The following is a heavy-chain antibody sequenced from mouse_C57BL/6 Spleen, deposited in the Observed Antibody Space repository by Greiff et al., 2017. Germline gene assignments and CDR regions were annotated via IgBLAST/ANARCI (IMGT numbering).Heavy chain of an antibody. V-gene: IGHV1-54*01. D-gene: IGHD2-10*02. CDR2: INPGSGGT. CDR3: ARQISLYGGFDY. CDR1: GYAFTNYL. J-gene: IGHJ2*01. Sequence: VQLQQSGAELVRPGTSVKVSCKASGYAFTNYLIEWVKQRPGQGLEWIGVINPGSGGTNYNEKFKGKATLTADKSSSTAYMQLSSLTSEDSAVYFCARQISLYGGFDYWGQGTTLTVSS.